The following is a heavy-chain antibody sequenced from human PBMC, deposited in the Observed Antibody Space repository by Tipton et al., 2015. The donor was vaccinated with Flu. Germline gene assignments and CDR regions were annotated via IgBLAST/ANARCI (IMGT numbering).Heavy chain of an antibody. D-gene: IGHD3-22*01. Sequence: SLRLSCVGSGFTFSSLWMHWVRQVPGKGLEWLSRVNHGGSGTTSADSVKGRFIITRDNARSPVYLQMNDLRGDDTAVYYCVTGVGNYYDRWGQGTLVTVSS. V-gene: IGHV3-74*01. CDR1: GFTFSSLW. CDR3: VTGVGNYYDR. J-gene: IGHJ4*02. CDR2: VNHGGSGT.